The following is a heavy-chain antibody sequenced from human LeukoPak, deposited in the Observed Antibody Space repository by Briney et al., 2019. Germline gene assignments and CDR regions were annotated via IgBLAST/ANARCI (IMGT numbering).Heavy chain of an antibody. CDR2: VSSDGSST. J-gene: IGHJ6*02. Sequence: PGGSLRLSCAASGFTFSSYWMHWVRQAPGKGLVWVSRVSSDGSSTNYADSVKGRFTISRDNAKNTLYLQMNSLRAEDAAVYYCTRGFIVAPRSTMDVWGQGTTVTVSS. CDR1: GFTFSSYW. D-gene: IGHD5-12*01. V-gene: IGHV3-74*01. CDR3: TRGFIVAPRSTMDV.